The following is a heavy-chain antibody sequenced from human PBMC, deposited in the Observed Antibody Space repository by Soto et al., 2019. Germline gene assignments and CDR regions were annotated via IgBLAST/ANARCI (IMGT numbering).Heavy chain of an antibody. D-gene: IGHD2-2*02. CDR1: GYTSTSYG. CDR2: ISAYNGNT. V-gene: IGHV1-18*01. Sequence: QVQLVQSGAEVKKPGASVKVSCKASGYTSTSYGISWVRQAPGQGLEWMGWISAYNGNTNYAQKLQGRVTMTTDTSTSTAYMELRSLRSDDTAVYYCARGYCSCTSCYTLNWFDPWGQGTLVTVSS. CDR3: ARGYCSCTSCYTLNWFDP. J-gene: IGHJ5*02.